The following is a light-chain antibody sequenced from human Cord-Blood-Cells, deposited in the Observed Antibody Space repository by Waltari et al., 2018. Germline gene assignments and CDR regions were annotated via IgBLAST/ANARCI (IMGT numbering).Light chain of an antibody. Sequence: DIKMTQSPSSLSASVGDRVTITCRASQSISSYLNCYQQKPGKAPKLLIYAASSLQSGVPSRFSGSESRTDFTLTISSLQPEDFATYYCQQSYSTPYSFGQGTKLEIK. J-gene: IGKJ2*03. CDR2: AAS. V-gene: IGKV1-39*01. CDR3: QQSYSTPYS. CDR1: QSISSY.